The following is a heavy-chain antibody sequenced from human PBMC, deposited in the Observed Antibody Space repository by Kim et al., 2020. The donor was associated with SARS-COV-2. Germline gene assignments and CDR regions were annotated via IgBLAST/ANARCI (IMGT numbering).Heavy chain of an antibody. J-gene: IGHJ4*02. D-gene: IGHD6-13*01. Sequence: YAVSVKSRITINPDTSKNQFSLQLNSVTPEDTAVYYCARDQGSSWTYFDYWGQGTLVTVSS. CDR3: ARDQGSSWTYFDY. V-gene: IGHV6-1*01.